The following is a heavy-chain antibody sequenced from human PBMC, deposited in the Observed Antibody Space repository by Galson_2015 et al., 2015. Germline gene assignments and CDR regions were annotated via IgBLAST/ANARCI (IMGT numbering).Heavy chain of an antibody. CDR2: IYDSGST. CDR3: ARGTPQWELLY. Sequence: LSLTCTVSGGSISSSSYYWSWIRQSPGKGLEWIAYIYDSGSTNYNPSLKSRVTLSVDTSKNQSSLKLRSVTAADTAVYYCARGTPQWELLYWGHGTLVTVSS. CDR1: GGSISSSSYY. D-gene: IGHD1-26*01. V-gene: IGHV4-61*01. J-gene: IGHJ4*01.